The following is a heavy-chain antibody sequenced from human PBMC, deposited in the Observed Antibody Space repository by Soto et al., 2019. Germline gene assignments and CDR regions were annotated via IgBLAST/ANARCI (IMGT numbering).Heavy chain of an antibody. CDR3: AVLQQQLFPAPDAHGYSSGWSPFDY. CDR1: GYTLTELS. Sequence: ASVKVSCKVSGYTLTELSMHWVRQAPGKGLEWMGGFDPEDGETIYAQKFQGRVTMTEDTSTDTAYMELSSLRSEDTAVYYCAVLQQQLFPAPDAHGYSSGWSPFDYWGQGTLVTVSS. V-gene: IGHV1-24*01. J-gene: IGHJ4*02. D-gene: IGHD6-19*01. CDR2: FDPEDGET.